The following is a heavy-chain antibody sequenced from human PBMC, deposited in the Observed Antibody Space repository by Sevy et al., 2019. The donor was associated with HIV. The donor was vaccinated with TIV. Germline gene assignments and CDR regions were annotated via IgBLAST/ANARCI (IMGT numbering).Heavy chain of an antibody. J-gene: IGHJ6*02. V-gene: IGHV3-30*18. CDR3: AKDTGSSGYDHYGLDV. CDR1: GFTFSNYG. D-gene: IGHD6-19*01. CDR2: TSYNEGGE. Sequence: GGSLRLSCVASGFTFSNYGTHWVRQAPGKGLEWVAITSYNEGGENYADSVKGRFTISRDNSKNTVYLQMNRLTTEDTGVYYCAKDTGSSGYDHYGLDVWGQGTTVTVSS.